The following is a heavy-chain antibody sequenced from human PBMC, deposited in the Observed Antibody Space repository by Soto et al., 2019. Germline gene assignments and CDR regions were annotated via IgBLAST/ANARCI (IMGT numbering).Heavy chain of an antibody. D-gene: IGHD3-16*01. Sequence: EVQLVQSGGGLVQPGGSLRLSCAASGFTISTYWMTWDRRPPGKGLEWVANLDKDGSERYYVDSARGRFTISRDNAKNSLYLQMNSLRAEETAVYYCVCGGNFFVYCGQGTLVTVSP. J-gene: IGHJ4*01. CDR1: GFTISTYW. V-gene: IGHV3-7*01. CDR2: LDKDGSER. CDR3: VCGGNFFVY.